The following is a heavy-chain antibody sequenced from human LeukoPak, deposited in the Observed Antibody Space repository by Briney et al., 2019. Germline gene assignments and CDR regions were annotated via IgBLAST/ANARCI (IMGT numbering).Heavy chain of an antibody. V-gene: IGHV3-21*01. CDR2: VSSSSSYI. J-gene: IGHJ4*02. D-gene: IGHD6-19*01. CDR3: ARGSSGWLFDY. CDR1: GFTFSSYS. Sequence: GGSLRLSCAASGFTFSSYSMNWVRQAPGKGLEWVSSVSSSSSYIYYADSVKGRFTISRDNAKNSLYLQMNSLRAEDTAVYYCARGSSGWLFDYWGQGTLVTVSS.